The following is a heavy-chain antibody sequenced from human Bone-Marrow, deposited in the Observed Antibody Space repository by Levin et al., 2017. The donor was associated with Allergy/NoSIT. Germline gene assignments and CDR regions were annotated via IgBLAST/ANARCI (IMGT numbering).Heavy chain of an antibody. CDR1: GFTFSSYA. V-gene: IGHV3-30-3*01. J-gene: IGHJ4*02. CDR3: ARDGGIGSSWWDFDY. D-gene: IGHD6-13*01. CDR2: ISYDGSNK. Sequence: PGGSLRLSCAASGFTFSSYAMHWVRQAPGKGLEWVAVISYDGSNKYYADSVKGRFTISRDNSKNTLYLQMNSLRAEDTAVYYCARDGGIGSSWWDFDYWGQGTLVTVS.